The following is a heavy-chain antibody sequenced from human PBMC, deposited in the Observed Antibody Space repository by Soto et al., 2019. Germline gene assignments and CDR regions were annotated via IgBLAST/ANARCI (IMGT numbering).Heavy chain of an antibody. CDR3: ARPSRGDFWSGYRRPKYYYYGMDV. Sequence: GESLKISCKGSGYSFTSYWIGWVRQMPGKGLEWMGIMYLGGSDTRYSPSFQGQVTISADKSISTAYLQWSSLKASDTAMYYCARPSRGDFWSGYRRPKYYYYGMDVWGQGTTVTV. J-gene: IGHJ6*02. CDR1: GYSFTSYW. D-gene: IGHD3-3*01. CDR2: MYLGGSDT. V-gene: IGHV5-51*01.